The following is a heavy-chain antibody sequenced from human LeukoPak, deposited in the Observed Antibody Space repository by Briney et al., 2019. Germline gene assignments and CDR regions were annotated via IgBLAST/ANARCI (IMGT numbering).Heavy chain of an antibody. Sequence: PSETLSLTCTVSGDSISSRYRWSWVRQPPGKGLEWIGQIHNVGFTKYNPSLKSRVTISVDKSKNHFSLKLNSVTAADTALYYCASETDYSHPNWFDPWGQGILVTVSS. V-gene: IGHV4-4*02. CDR3: ASETDYSHPNWFDP. CDR2: IHNVGFT. CDR1: GDSISSRYR. J-gene: IGHJ5*02. D-gene: IGHD4-11*01.